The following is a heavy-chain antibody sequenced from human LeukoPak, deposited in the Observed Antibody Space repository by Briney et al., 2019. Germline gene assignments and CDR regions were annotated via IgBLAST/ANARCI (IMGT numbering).Heavy chain of an antibody. D-gene: IGHD3-10*01. V-gene: IGHV3-30*02. J-gene: IGHJ4*02. CDR1: GFTFSSYG. CDR2: IRYDGSNK. CDR3: AKDPGAHYYGSGSYRRGSYFDY. Sequence: PWGSLRLSCAASGFTFSSYGMHWVCQAPGKGLEWVAFIRYDGSNKYYADSVKGRFTISRDNSKNTLYLQMNSLRAEDTAVYYCAKDPGAHYYGSGSYRRGSYFDYWGQGTLVTVSS.